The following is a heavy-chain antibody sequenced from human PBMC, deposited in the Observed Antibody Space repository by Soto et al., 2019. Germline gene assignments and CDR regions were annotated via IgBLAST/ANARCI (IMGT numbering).Heavy chain of an antibody. CDR1: GFTFSHAW. J-gene: IGHJ6*02. D-gene: IGHD2-8*01. CDR3: ATMGHCSNGVCSYYYYGMDV. CDR2: IKRKIDGGTS. Sequence: EVQLVESGGGLVKPGGSLRLSCGASGFTFSHAWMNWVRQAPGKGLDWVGRIKRKIDGGTSDYAAPVKGRFSISRDDSKDTLFMQMNSLKTEDTAVYFCATMGHCSNGVCSYYYYGMDVWGLGTTVTVSS. V-gene: IGHV3-15*07.